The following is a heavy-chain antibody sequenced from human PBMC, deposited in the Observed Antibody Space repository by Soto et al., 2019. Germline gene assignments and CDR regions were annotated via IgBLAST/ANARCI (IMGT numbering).Heavy chain of an antibody. V-gene: IGHV1-69*12. D-gene: IGHD3-9*01. J-gene: IGHJ4*02. CDR3: ARDAGRHSYDVTGYYFDY. CDR2: IIPMFRTP. Sequence: QVQLVQSGAEVKKPGSSVKVSCKASGGTFSNYAITWVRQAPGQGLEWMGGIIPMFRTPNYAQKFQGRVTITAAESTSTAYMALISLTSEDTDMYYCARDAGRHSYDVTGYYFDYWGQGTLVTVSS. CDR1: GGTFSNYA.